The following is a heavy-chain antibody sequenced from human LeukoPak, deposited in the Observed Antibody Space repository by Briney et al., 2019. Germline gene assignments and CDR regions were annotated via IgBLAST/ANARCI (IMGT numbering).Heavy chain of an antibody. CDR3: AKDQVSELLWFGESYPGSLDV. CDR2: ISGSGGST. D-gene: IGHD3-10*01. V-gene: IGHV3-23*01. CDR1: GFTFSSYA. Sequence: GGSLRLSCAASGFTFSSYAMSWVRQAPGKGLEWVSAISGSGGSTYYADSVKGRFTISRDNSKNTLYLQMNSLRAEDTAVYYCAKDQVSELLWFGESYPGSLDVWGQGTTVTVSS. J-gene: IGHJ6*02.